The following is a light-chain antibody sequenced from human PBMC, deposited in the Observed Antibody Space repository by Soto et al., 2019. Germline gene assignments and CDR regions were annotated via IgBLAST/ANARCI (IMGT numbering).Light chain of an antibody. CDR3: SSFAGGGNPVL. V-gene: IGLV2-8*01. J-gene: IGLJ2*01. CDR2: EVT. Sequence: QSVLTQPPSASGSLGQSVTISCTGTSSDVGGYNYVSWHQQHPGKAPKVMIYEVTKRPPVVPDRFSGSKSGNTASLTVSGLQAEDEADYYCSSFAGGGNPVLLGGGTKLTVL. CDR1: SSDVGGYNY.